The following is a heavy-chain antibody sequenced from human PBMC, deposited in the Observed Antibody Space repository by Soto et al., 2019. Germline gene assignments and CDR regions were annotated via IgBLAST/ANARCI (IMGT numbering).Heavy chain of an antibody. CDR2: IGGSGDTT. D-gene: IGHD3-10*01. V-gene: IGHV3-23*01. CDR3: AKETRGYLIRGLSIWFDS. Sequence: PGGSLRLSCAASGFTFNTYGMNWVRQAPGKGLEWVAVIGGSGDTTYYADSVKGRFTISRDNFKNTLHLQMNSLRAEDTAVYYCAKETRGYLIRGLSIWFDSWGQGTPVTVSS. J-gene: IGHJ5*01. CDR1: GFTFNTYG.